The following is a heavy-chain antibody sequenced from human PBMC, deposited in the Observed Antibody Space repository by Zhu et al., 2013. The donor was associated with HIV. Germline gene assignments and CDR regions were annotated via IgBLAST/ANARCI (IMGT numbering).Heavy chain of an antibody. Sequence: QVQLVQSGAEVKKPGSSVMVSCKSSGGTFSAYVIEWVRQVPGQGLEWMGGIIPMFGTTKNAQKFQDRLAITADESTATAYMELRNLTSEDTAIYFCARDLGGPPDFWGQGTLVTVS. D-gene: IGHD3-10*01. CDR3: ARDLGGPPDF. CDR1: GGTFSAYV. CDR2: IIPMFGTT. V-gene: IGHV1-69*01. J-gene: IGHJ4*02.